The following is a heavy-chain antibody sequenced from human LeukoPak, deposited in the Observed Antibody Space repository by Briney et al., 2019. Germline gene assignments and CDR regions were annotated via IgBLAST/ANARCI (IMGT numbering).Heavy chain of an antibody. CDR3: TAAARARYYFDF. CDR2: IKSKTDGGTT. Sequence: PGGSLRLSCAASGFTFSNAWMSWVHQAPGKGREWVGRIKSKTDGGTTDYAAPLKGRFTISRDESRNTLSLQMNSLKAEDTAVYYCTAAARARYYFDFWGQGTLVTVSS. V-gene: IGHV3-15*01. D-gene: IGHD6-6*01. CDR1: GFTFSNAW. J-gene: IGHJ4*02.